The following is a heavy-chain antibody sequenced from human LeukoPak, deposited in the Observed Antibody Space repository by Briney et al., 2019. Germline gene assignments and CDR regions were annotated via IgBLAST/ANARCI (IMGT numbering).Heavy chain of an antibody. CDR2: IWYDGNNK. V-gene: IGHV3-33*01. Sequence: PGGSLRLSCAASGFTFSSYGMHWVRQAPGKGLEWVAVIWYDGNNKYYADSVKGQFTISRDNSKNMLYLQMNSLRAEDTAVYYCARGSVDIVVVPAAIRGYYYYMDVWGKGTTVTVSS. CDR1: GFTFSSYG. D-gene: IGHD2-2*02. J-gene: IGHJ6*03. CDR3: ARGSVDIVVVPAAIRGYYYYMDV.